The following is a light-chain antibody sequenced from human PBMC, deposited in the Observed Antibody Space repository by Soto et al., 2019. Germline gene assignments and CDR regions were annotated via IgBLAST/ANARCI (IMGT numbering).Light chain of an antibody. J-gene: IGKJ1*01. V-gene: IGKV1-39*01. CDR3: QQSYSTPRT. CDR2: AAS. CDR1: QSISSY. Sequence: DIQMTQSPSSLSASVGARVTITCRASQSISSYLNWYQQKPGKAPKLLIYAASSLQSGVPSRFSGSGSGTDFTLSISSLQPEDFATYDCQQSYSTPRTFGQGTKVDIK.